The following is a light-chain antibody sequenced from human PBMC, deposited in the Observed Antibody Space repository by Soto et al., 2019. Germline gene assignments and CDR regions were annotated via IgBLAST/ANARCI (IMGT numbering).Light chain of an antibody. V-gene: IGKV3-20*01. CDR2: DAS. J-gene: IGKJ1*01. CDR3: QQYVRSPPSWT. Sequence: ETVLTQSPGTLSLSPGERATLSCRASQSVRSSYLAWYQQKPGQAPRLLIYDASSRATGIPDRFSGSGSGTDFTLTISSLEPADFAVYYCQQYVRSPPSWTFGQGTKVEIK. CDR1: QSVRSSY.